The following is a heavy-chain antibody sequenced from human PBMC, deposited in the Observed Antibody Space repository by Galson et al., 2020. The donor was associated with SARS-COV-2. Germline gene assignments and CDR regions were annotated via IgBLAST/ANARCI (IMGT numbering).Heavy chain of an antibody. CDR3: RRDQNL. CDR2: TNTVDYV. CDR1: GFTVSGNY. J-gene: IGHJ3*01. Sequence: GGSLSLSCAASGFTVSGNYMRWVRQPPGKEPERVAVTNTVDYVYYADSLKDRFTVSRHSSQNILFLQMNSLSADDTAMYYWRRDQNLWGQGTMGTV. V-gene: IGHV3-53*04.